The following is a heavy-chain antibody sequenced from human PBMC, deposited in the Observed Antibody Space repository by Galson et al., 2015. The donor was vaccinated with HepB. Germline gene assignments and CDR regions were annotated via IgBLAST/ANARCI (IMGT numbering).Heavy chain of an antibody. CDR3: ARPASTDSSSWYNAFDI. CDR1: GSSYTNYW. V-gene: IGHV5-51*01. CDR2: IYPGDSDT. Sequence: QSGAEVKKPGESLKISCKGSGSSYTNYWIGWVRQMPGKGLEWMGIIYPGDSDTRYSPSFQGQVTFSADKSITTAYLQWSSLKPSDTAIYYCARPASTDSSSWYNAFDIWGQGTKVTVSS. J-gene: IGHJ3*02. D-gene: IGHD6-13*01.